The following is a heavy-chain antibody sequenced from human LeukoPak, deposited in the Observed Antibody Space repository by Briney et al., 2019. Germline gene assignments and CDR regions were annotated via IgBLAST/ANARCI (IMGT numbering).Heavy chain of an antibody. V-gene: IGHV4-39*07. CDR3: ARGFVYGDYGVRYYGMDV. D-gene: IGHD4-17*01. CDR2: IYYSGST. CDR1: GGSISSSSYY. Sequence: PSETLSLTCTVSGGSISSSSYYWGWIRQPPGKGLEWIGSIYYSGSTYYNPSLKSRVTISVDTSKNQFSLKLSSVTAADTAVYYCARGFVYGDYGVRYYGMDVWGQGTTVTVSS. J-gene: IGHJ6*02.